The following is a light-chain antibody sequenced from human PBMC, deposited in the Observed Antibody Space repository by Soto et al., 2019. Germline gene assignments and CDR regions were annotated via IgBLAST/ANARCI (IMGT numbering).Light chain of an antibody. CDR3: PSLAGGPYV. Sequence: QSVLTQPRSVSGPPGQSVAISCTGTSSDIGGYNYVSWYQQHPGRAPKLVIYHVSKRPSGVPDRFSGSKPGNTASLTISGLRAEDGADYYCPSLAGGPYVFGTGTRVTVL. CDR2: HVS. CDR1: SSDIGGYNY. V-gene: IGLV2-11*01. J-gene: IGLJ1*01.